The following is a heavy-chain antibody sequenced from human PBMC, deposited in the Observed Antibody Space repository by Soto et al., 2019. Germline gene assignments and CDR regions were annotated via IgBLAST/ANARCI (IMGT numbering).Heavy chain of an antibody. J-gene: IGHJ4*02. V-gene: IGHV3-23*01. CDR3: AKDSAVTYYFDY. Sequence: GGSLRLSCASSGFTFSSYAMSLVRQAPGKGLEWVSAISGSGGSTYYADSVKGRFTISRDNSKNTLYLQMNSLRAEDTAVYYCAKDSAVTYYFDYWGQGTLVTVSS. D-gene: IGHD6-13*01. CDR2: ISGSGGST. CDR1: GFTFSSYA.